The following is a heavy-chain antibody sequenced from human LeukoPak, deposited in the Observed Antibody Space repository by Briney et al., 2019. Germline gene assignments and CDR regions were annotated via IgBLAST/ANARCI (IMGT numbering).Heavy chain of an antibody. Sequence: GGSLRLSCAASGFTVSSNYMSWVRQAPGKGLEWVSVIYSGGSAYYADSVKGRFTISRDNSKNTLYLQMNSLRAEDTAVYYCARGRRSSDANDYWGQGTLVTVSS. CDR2: IYSGGSA. D-gene: IGHD3-10*01. J-gene: IGHJ4*02. CDR1: GFTVSSNY. V-gene: IGHV3-66*01. CDR3: ARGRRSSDANDY.